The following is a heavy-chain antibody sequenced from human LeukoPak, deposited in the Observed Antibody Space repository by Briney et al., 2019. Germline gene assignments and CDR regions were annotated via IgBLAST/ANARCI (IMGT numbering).Heavy chain of an antibody. Sequence: PGGSLRLSCAASGFSFSDHYFSWVRQAPGRGLEWVSYISDSGSYTNYADSVRGRFTISRDNAKNSLYLQMISLRPDDTAVYYCARHGNWAFDFWGQGTMVTVSS. D-gene: IGHD1-1*01. CDR1: GFSFSDHY. CDR2: ISDSGSYT. CDR3: ARHGNWAFDF. J-gene: IGHJ3*01. V-gene: IGHV3-11*06.